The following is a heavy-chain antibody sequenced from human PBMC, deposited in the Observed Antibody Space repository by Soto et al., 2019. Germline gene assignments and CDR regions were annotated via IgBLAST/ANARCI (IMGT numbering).Heavy chain of an antibody. D-gene: IGHD6-13*01. CDR1: GFTFSSYS. J-gene: IGHJ5*02. CDR3: ARDSSSWCDNWFDP. CDR2: ISSSSSTI. Sequence: SLRLSCAASGFTFSSYSMNWVRQAPGKGLEWVSYISSSSSTIYYADSVKGRFTISRDNAKNSLYLQMNSLRAEDTAVYYCARDSSSWCDNWFDPWGQGTLVTVSS. V-gene: IGHV3-48*01.